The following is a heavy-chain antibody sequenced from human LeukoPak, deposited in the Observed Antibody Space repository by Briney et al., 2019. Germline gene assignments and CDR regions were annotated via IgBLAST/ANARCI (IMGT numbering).Heavy chain of an antibody. D-gene: IGHD6-19*01. CDR1: GFTFSSYA. V-gene: IGHV3-23*01. CDR3: AKDEQWLVYDY. CDR2: ISGRGGST. Sequence: PGGSLRLSCAASGFTFSSYAMGWVRQAPGKGLEWVSAISGRGGSTYYADSVKGRFTVSRDNSKNTLSLQMNSLRAEDTAVYYCAKDEQWLVYDYWGQRTLVTVSS. J-gene: IGHJ4*02.